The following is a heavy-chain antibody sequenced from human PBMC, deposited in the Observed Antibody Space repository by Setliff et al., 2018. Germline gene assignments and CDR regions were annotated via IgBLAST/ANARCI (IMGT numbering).Heavy chain of an antibody. V-gene: IGHV1-18*01. CDR2: MNPNSGNT. CDR3: ARDRREAFDI. CDR1: GYTFTSYD. Sequence: ASVKVSCKASGYTFTSYDINWVRQATGQGLEWMGWMNPNSGNTNYAQKLQGRVTMTTDTSTSTAYMELRSLRSDDTAVYYCARDRREAFDIWGQGTMVTVSS. J-gene: IGHJ3*02.